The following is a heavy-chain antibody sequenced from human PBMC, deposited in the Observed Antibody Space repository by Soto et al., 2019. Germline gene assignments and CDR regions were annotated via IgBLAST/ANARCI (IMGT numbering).Heavy chain of an antibody. Sequence: SETLSVTCTVSGGSVSSGSYYWSWIRQPPGKGLEWIGYIYYSGSTNYNPSLKSRVTISADTSKNQFSLKLSSVTAADTAVYYCASDRSVVATIKYYYGMDVWGQGTTGTV. V-gene: IGHV4-61*01. D-gene: IGHD5-12*01. CDR3: ASDRSVVATIKYYYGMDV. CDR1: GGSVSSGSYY. J-gene: IGHJ6*02. CDR2: IYYSGST.